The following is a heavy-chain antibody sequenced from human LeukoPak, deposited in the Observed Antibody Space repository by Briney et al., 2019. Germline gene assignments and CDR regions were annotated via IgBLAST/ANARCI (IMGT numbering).Heavy chain of an antibody. Sequence: PGGSLRLSCAASGFTFSSYSMNWVRQAPGKGLEWVSYISSSSSTIYYADSVKGRFTISRDNAKNSLYLQMNSLRAEDTAVYYCASGLGLRGDGFDIWGQGTMVTVSS. CDR1: GFTFSSYS. D-gene: IGHD4-17*01. CDR2: ISSSSSTI. J-gene: IGHJ3*02. CDR3: ASGLGLRGDGFDI. V-gene: IGHV3-48*04.